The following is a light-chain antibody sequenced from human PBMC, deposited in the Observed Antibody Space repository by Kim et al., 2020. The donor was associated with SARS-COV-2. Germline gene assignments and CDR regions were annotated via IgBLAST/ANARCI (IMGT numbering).Light chain of an antibody. CDR1: QSIRTY. CDR2: GAS. Sequence: GDRVTITCRAGQSIRTYLNWYQQKSGEAPKLLIYGASRLQSGVPSRFSGSGSGTDFTLTIGSLHPEDFATYYCQQSFSDLWTFGQGTKLEI. CDR3: QQSFSDLWT. J-gene: IGKJ1*01. V-gene: IGKV1-39*01.